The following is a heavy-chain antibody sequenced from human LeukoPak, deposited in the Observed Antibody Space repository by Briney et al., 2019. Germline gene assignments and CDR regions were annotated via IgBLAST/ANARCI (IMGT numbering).Heavy chain of an antibody. V-gene: IGHV4-30-2*01. D-gene: IGHD4-11*01. CDR2: VYPSGGT. CDR1: GDSISGGDYP. Sequence: SETLSLTCGVSGDSISGGDYPWSWIRQPPGKGLEWIGYVYPSGGTFYTPSLRGRLTISVGTSKNQFSLKLTSVTAADTAVYYCARVKRSSDYFDPWGQGALVTVSS. J-gene: IGHJ5*02. CDR3: ARVKRSSDYFDP.